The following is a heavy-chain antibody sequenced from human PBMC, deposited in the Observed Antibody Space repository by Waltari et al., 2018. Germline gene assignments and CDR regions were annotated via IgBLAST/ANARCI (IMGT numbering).Heavy chain of an antibody. D-gene: IGHD6-6*01. CDR2: IIPIFGTA. J-gene: IGHJ4*02. V-gene: IGHV1-69*13. CDR3: ARVGGIAARLPRGEFDY. CDR1: GGTFSSYA. Sequence: QVQLVQSGAEVKKPGSSVKVSCKASGGTFSSYAISWVRQAPGQGLEWMGGIIPIFGTANYAQKFQGRVTITADESTSTAYMELSSLRSEDTAVYYCARVGGIAARLPRGEFDYWGQGTLVTVSS.